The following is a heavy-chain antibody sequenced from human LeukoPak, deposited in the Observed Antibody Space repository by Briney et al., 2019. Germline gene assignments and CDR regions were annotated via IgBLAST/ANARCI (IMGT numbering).Heavy chain of an antibody. CDR1: GGSFSGYY. D-gene: IGHD3-10*01. V-gene: IGHV4-34*01. CDR3: ARGRGNGDFDY. Sequence: KPSETLSLTCAVYGGSFSGYYWSWIRQPPGKGLEWIGEINHSGSTNYNPSLKSRVTILVDMSKNQFSLKLSSVTAADTAVYYCARGRGNGDFDYWGQGTLVTVSS. CDR2: INHSGST. J-gene: IGHJ4*02.